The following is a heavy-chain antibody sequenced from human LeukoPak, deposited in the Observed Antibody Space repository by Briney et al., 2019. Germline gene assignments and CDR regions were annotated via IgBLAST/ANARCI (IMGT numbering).Heavy chain of an antibody. CDR1: GGSISSHY. CDR3: AREETTVEEFYMDV. V-gene: IGHV4-59*11. Sequence: SETPSLTCTVSGGSISSHYWSWIRQPPGKGLEWIGYIYYSGSTNYNPSLKSRVTISVDTSKNQFSLKLSSVTAADTAVYYCAREETTVEEFYMDVWGKGTTVTVSS. CDR2: IYYSGST. D-gene: IGHD4-11*01. J-gene: IGHJ6*03.